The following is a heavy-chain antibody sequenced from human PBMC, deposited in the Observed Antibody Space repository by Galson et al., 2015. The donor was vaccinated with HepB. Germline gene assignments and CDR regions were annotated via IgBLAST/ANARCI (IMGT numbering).Heavy chain of an antibody. D-gene: IGHD6-6*01. CDR1: GFTFDDYV. V-gene: IGHV3-9*01. Sequence: SLRLSCAASGFTFDDYVMHWVRQAPGKGLEWVSGISWNSGNKGYADSVKGRFTISRDNAKNSRYLQMNSLRAEDTALYYCAKDKGSSSFYYYGMDVWGQGTTVIVSS. CDR2: ISWNSGNK. J-gene: IGHJ6*02. CDR3: AKDKGSSSFYYYGMDV.